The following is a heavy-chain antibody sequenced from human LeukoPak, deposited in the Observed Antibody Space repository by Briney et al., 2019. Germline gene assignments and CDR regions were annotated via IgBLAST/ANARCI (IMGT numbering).Heavy chain of an antibody. D-gene: IGHD3-3*01. V-gene: IGHV1-46*01. CDR3: ARDSSGITIFGVAWFDP. Sequence: ASVKVSCKASGYTFTSNYIHWVRQAPGQGLEWMGIINPSGGSTSYAQKFQGRVTMTRDTSTSTVYMELSSLRSEDTAVYYCARDSSGITIFGVAWFDPWGQGTLVTVSS. CDR2: INPSGGST. CDR1: GYTFTSNY. J-gene: IGHJ5*02.